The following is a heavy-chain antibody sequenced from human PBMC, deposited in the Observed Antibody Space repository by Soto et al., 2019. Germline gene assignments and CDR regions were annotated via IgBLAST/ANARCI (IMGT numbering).Heavy chain of an antibody. CDR3: VVHYAFDI. V-gene: IGHV3-48*01. D-gene: IGHD2-2*01. J-gene: IGHJ3*02. CDR1: GFTFSSYS. CDR2: ISSSSSTI. Sequence: EVQLVESGGGLVQPGGSLRLSCAASGFTFSSYSMNWVRQAPGKGLEWVSYISSSSSTIYYADSVKGRFTISRDNAKNSLYLQMNSLRAEDEAVYYCVVHYAFDIWGQGTMVTVSS.